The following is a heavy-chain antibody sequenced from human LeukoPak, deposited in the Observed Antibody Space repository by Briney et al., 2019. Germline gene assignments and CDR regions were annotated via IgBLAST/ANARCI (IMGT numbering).Heavy chain of an antibody. V-gene: IGHV4-39*07. D-gene: IGHD3-10*01. Sequence: SETLSLTCTVSGGSISSSSYYWGWIRQPPGKGLEWIGSIYYSGSTYYNPSLKSRVTISVDTSKNQFSLKLSSVTAADTAVYYCARAVHYGSGSYRRTSRFDPWGQGTLVTVSS. CDR3: ARAVHYGSGSYRRTSRFDP. CDR1: GGSISSSSYY. CDR2: IYYSGST. J-gene: IGHJ5*02.